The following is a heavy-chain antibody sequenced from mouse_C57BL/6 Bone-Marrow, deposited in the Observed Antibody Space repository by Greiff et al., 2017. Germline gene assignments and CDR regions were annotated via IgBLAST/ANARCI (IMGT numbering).Heavy chain of an antibody. Sequence: EVQLQQSGPVLVKPGASVKMSCKASGYTFTDYYMNWVKQSHGKSLEWIGVINPYNGGTSYNQKFKGKATLTVDKSSSTAYMELNSLTSEDSAVYYGGREGTGTGYWGQGTLVTVSA. CDR3: GREGTGTGY. CDR2: INPYNGGT. D-gene: IGHD4-1*01. J-gene: IGHJ3*01. V-gene: IGHV1-19*01. CDR1: GYTFTDYY.